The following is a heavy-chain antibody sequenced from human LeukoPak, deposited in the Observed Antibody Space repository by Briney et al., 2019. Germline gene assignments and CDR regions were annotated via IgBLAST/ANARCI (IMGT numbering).Heavy chain of an antibody. J-gene: IGHJ4*02. D-gene: IGHD3-22*01. Sequence: PSETQSLTCAVYGGTFSDYYWSWIRQPPGKGLEWIGEINHSGSTNYNPSLKSRVTISVDTSKNQFSLKLTSVPAADTAVYYCARVGHFDSSSYYIAYWGQGTQVTVSS. CDR2: INHSGST. CDR3: ARVGHFDSSSYYIAY. CDR1: GGTFSDYY. V-gene: IGHV4-34*01.